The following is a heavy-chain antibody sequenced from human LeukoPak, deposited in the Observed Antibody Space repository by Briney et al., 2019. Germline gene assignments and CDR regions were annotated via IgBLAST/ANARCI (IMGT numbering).Heavy chain of an antibody. CDR2: IYTSGST. D-gene: IGHD6-19*01. V-gene: IGHV4-4*07. Sequence: SETLSLTCTVSGGSISSYYWSWLRQPAGKGLEWIGRIYTSGSTNYNPSLKSRVTMSVDTSKNQFSLKLSSVTAADTAVYYCARAEGSGWYYYFDYWGQGTLVTVSS. CDR3: ARAEGSGWYYYFDY. CDR1: GGSISSYY. J-gene: IGHJ4*02.